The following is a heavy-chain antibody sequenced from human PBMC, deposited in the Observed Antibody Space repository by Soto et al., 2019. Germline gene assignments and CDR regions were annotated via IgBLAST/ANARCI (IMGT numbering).Heavy chain of an antibody. CDR2: ISNSGST. Sequence: PSETLSLTCTVSGGSITGYHWSWIRQPPGKGLEWIGYISNSGSTNYNPSLESRVTISVETSKNQISLNLIFVTAADTAVYYCARAPYYYNSRGYYLDPSDHWGQGTLVTVSS. D-gene: IGHD3-22*01. CDR3: ARAPYYYNSRGYYLDPSDH. J-gene: IGHJ4*02. CDR1: GGSITGYH. V-gene: IGHV4-59*01.